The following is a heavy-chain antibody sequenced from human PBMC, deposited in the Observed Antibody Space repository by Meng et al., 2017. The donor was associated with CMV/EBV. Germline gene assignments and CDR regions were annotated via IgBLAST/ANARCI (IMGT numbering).Heavy chain of an antibody. V-gene: IGHV3-21*01. D-gene: IGHD3-22*01. Sequence: GESLKISCAASGFTFSSYSMNWVRQAPGKGLEWVSSISSSSSYIYYADSVKGRFTISRDNAKNSLYPQMNSLRAEDTAVYYCARDDSNYLGQGTLVTVSS. CDR2: ISSSSSYI. CDR1: GFTFSSYS. J-gene: IGHJ4*02. CDR3: ARDDSNY.